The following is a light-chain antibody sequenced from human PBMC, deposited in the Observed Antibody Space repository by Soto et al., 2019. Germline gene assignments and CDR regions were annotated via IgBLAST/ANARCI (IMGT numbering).Light chain of an antibody. CDR2: KAS. V-gene: IGKV1-5*03. J-gene: IGKJ1*01. CDR1: QSISSC. CDR3: QQYNSYPLT. Sequence: DIQMTQSPSTLSASVGDRVTITCRASQSISSCLAWYQQKPGKAPKLLIYKASTLGSGVPSNFSGSGSGTEFTLTISSLQPEDFATYYCQQYNSYPLTFGQATKVDVK.